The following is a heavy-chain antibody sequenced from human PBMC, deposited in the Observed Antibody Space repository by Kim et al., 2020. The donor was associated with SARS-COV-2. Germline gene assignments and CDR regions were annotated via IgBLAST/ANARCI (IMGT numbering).Heavy chain of an antibody. J-gene: IGHJ5*02. CDR3: ARHQAVAGRPGWFDP. CDR2: IYYSGST. D-gene: IGHD6-19*01. Sequence: SETLSLTCTVSGGSISSSSYYWGWIRQPPGKGLEWIGSIYYSGSTYYNPSLKSRVTISVDTSKNQFSLKLSSVTAADTAVYYCARHQAVAGRPGWFDPWGQGTLVTVSS. V-gene: IGHV4-39*01. CDR1: GGSISSSSYY.